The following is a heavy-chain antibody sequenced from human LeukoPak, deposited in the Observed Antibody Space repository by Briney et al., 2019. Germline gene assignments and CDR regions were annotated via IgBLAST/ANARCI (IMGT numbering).Heavy chain of an antibody. J-gene: IGHJ4*02. CDR3: ARHMTPVRYGGNSDFAY. CDR2: IYPIDSDT. D-gene: IGHD4-23*01. CDR1: GYSFINYW. Sequence: GESLKISCKGSGYSFINYWIGWVRQMPGKGLEWMGIIYPIDSDTRYSPSFQGQVTISADKSISTVYLQLSSLKASDTAIYFCARHMTPVRYGGNSDFAYWGQGTLVTVSS. V-gene: IGHV5-51*01.